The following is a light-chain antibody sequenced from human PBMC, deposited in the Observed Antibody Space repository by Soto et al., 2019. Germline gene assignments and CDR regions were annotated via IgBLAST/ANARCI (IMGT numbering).Light chain of an antibody. CDR1: QGVSSY. CDR3: QQYNSYSPWT. V-gene: IGKV1-5*01. Sequence: IQLTQSPSSLSASVGERATITCRASQGVSSYLAWYLQKPGKAPRLLIYGASSRASGIPARFSGSGSGTEFTLTISSLQSDDFAAYYCQQYNSYSPWTFGQGTKVDIK. J-gene: IGKJ1*01. CDR2: GAS.